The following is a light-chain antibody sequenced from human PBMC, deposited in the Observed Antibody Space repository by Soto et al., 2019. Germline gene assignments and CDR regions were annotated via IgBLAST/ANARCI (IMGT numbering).Light chain of an antibody. CDR2: DAS. J-gene: IGKJ5*01. V-gene: IGKV3-11*01. CDR3: QQRSNWPIT. CDR1: QNINRY. Sequence: IVLTQSPATLSLSPGGRATLSCRASQNINRYLAWYHQKPGQPPRLLIYDASTRATGIPARFSGSGSGTDFTLTISSLEPEDFAVYYCQQRSNWPITFGQGTRLEIK.